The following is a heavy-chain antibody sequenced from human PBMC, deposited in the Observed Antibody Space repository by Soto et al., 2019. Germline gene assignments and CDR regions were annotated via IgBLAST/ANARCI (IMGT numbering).Heavy chain of an antibody. J-gene: IGHJ6*02. CDR1: GGTFSSYA. CDR2: IIPIFGTA. CDR3: ASGYCSSTSCLRFSYYYYGMDV. V-gene: IGHV1-69*13. D-gene: IGHD2-2*01. Sequence: SVKVSCKASGGTFSSYAISWVRQAPGQGLEWMGGIIPIFGTANYAQKFQGRVTITADESTSTAYMELSSLRSEDTAVYYCASGYCSSTSCLRFSYYYYGMDVWGQGTTVTVSS.